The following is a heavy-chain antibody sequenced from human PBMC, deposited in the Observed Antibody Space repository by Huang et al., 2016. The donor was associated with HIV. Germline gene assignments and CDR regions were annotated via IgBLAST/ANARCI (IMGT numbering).Heavy chain of an antibody. CDR3: ARDLTGTRAAAAGIRGDAFDV. D-gene: IGHD6-13*01. Sequence: QVQLVQSGAEVKKPGSSVKVSCKASGGTFGSYDISWVRQAPGQGLEWMGGLIPIFDTVNDAQKFQGRVRITADAATSTAYMELTSLRSEDTAVYYCARDLTGTRAAAAGIRGDAFDVWGQGTLVTVSS. V-gene: IGHV1-69*13. CDR1: GGTFGSYD. CDR2: LIPIFDTV. J-gene: IGHJ3*01.